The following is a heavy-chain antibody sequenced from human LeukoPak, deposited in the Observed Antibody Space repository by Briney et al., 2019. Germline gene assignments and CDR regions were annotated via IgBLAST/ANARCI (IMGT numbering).Heavy chain of an antibody. Sequence: GGSLRLSCAASGFTFSSYGMHWVRQAPGKGLEWVAVISYDGSNKYYADSVKGRFTISRDNSKSTLYLQMNSLRAEDTAVYYCAKGSTNYYDGSGTVDYWGQGTLVTVSS. D-gene: IGHD3-22*01. CDR3: AKGSTNYYDGSGTVDY. CDR2: ISYDGSNK. V-gene: IGHV3-30*18. CDR1: GFTFSSYG. J-gene: IGHJ4*02.